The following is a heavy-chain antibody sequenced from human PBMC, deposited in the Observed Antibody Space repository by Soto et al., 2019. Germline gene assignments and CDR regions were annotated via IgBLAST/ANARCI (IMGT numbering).Heavy chain of an antibody. CDR3: ARGPSSTSPWYFDL. CDR1: GYTFTGYY. J-gene: IGHJ2*01. V-gene: IGHV1-2*04. CDR2: INPNSGGT. Sequence: QVQLVQSGAEVKKPGASVKVSCKASGYTFTGYYMHWVRQAPGQGLEWMGWINPNSGGTNCAQTFQGWVTMTRDTSISTSYMELSRLRSDDTAVYYCARGPSSTSPWYFDLWGRGTLVTVSS. D-gene: IGHD2-2*01.